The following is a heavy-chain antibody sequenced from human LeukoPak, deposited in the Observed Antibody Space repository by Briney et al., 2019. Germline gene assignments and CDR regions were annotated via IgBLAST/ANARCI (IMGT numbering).Heavy chain of an antibody. Sequence: HPGGSLRLSCVASGFIFSSYWMTWVRLAPGKGLEWVANINQDGSEKYYVDSVKGRFTISRDNAKNSLYLQMNSLGAEDTAVYYCASGGHVDYCGQGTLVTVSS. CDR3: ASGGHVDY. CDR2: INQDGSEK. J-gene: IGHJ4*02. D-gene: IGHD3-16*01. V-gene: IGHV3-7*01. CDR1: GFIFSSYW.